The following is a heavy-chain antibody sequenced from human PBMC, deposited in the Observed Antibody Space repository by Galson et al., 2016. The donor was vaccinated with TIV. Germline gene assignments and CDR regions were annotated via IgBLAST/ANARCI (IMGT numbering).Heavy chain of an antibody. Sequence: SVKVSCKASGYTFTGYYMHWVRQAPGQGLEWMGWINPNSGDTKYAQQFQGRVTMTRDTSISTAYMELSRLRSDDTAVYYCARDSPHSGSYSWFDYWGQGTLVTVSS. D-gene: IGHD1-26*01. CDR1: GYTFTGYY. V-gene: IGHV1-2*02. J-gene: IGHJ4*02. CDR2: INPNSGDT. CDR3: ARDSPHSGSYSWFDY.